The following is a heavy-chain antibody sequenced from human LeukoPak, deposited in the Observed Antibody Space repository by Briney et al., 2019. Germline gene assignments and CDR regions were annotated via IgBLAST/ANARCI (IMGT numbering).Heavy chain of an antibody. D-gene: IGHD2-2*01. J-gene: IGHJ3*02. V-gene: IGHV4-38-2*02. Sequence: PSETLSLTCTVSGYSISTGYYWDWIRQPPGKGLEWIGSIYYSGSTYYNPSLKSRVTISVDTSKNQFSLKLSSVTAADTAVYYCAGRIVVVPAAMFAFDIWGQGTMVTVSS. CDR2: IYYSGST. CDR3: AGRIVVVPAAMFAFDI. CDR1: GYSISTGYY.